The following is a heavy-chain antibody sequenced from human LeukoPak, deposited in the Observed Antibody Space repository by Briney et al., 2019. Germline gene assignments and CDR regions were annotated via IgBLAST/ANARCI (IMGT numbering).Heavy chain of an antibody. CDR1: GFTFSSYA. Sequence: GGSLRLSCAASGFTFSSYAMSWVRQAPGKGLEWVSAISDSGGSTYYADSVKGRFTISRDNSKNTLYLQMNSLRAEDTAVYYCARLYSSSWYDWQLLVYWGQGTLVTVSS. V-gene: IGHV3-23*01. CDR2: ISDSGGST. CDR3: ARLYSSSWYDWQLLVY. J-gene: IGHJ4*02. D-gene: IGHD6-13*01.